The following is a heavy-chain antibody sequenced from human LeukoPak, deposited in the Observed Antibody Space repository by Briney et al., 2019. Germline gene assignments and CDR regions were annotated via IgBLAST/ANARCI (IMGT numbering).Heavy chain of an antibody. J-gene: IGHJ3*02. CDR3: ARGRGKSGSYYSFDI. Sequence: GGSLRLSCAAPGFSFISYEMNWVRQAPGKGLEWISYIDSHSNVITYTSSVKGRFTISRDNPRNSLSLQMNSLRAEDTAFYYCARGRGKSGSYYSFDIWGQGTMVTVSS. D-gene: IGHD1-26*01. V-gene: IGHV3-48*03. CDR2: IDSHSNVI. CDR1: GFSFISYE.